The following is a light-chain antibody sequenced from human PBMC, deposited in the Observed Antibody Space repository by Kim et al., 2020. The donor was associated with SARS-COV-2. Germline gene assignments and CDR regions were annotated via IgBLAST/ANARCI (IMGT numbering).Light chain of an antibody. CDR1: QSISSY. CDR3: QQSYNTPCT. Sequence: DIQMTQSPSSLSASVGDRVTITCRASQSISSYLNWYQQKPGKAPKLLIYAASSLQSGVPSRFSGSGSGTDFTLTISSLQPEDFATYYCQQSYNTPCTFGQGTKLDI. CDR2: AAS. V-gene: IGKV1-39*01. J-gene: IGKJ2*02.